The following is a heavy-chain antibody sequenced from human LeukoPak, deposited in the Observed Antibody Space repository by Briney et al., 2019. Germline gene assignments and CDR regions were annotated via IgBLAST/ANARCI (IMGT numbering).Heavy chain of an antibody. V-gene: IGHV4-30-2*01. CDR3: ARDTGYSSSSGRALDI. J-gene: IGHJ3*02. Sequence: SETLSLACAVSGGSISSGGYSWSWIRQPPGKGLEWIGYIYHSGSTYYNPSLKSRVTISVDRSKNQFSLKLSSVTAADTAVYYCARDTGYSSSSGRALDIWGQGTMVTVSS. CDR1: GGSISSGGYS. D-gene: IGHD6-6*01. CDR2: IYHSGST.